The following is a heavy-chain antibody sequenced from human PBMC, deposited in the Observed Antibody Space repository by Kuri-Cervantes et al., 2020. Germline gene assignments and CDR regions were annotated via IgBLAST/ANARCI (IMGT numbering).Heavy chain of an antibody. J-gene: IGHJ5*02. V-gene: IGHV1-8*02. CDR2: MNPNSGST. CDR3: ERDYYYVTSGNWFDP. D-gene: IGHD3-22*01. Sequence: ASVKVSCKASVGTFSSYTISWVQQATGQGLEWMGWMNPNSGSTGYAQSFQGRVTMTRNTSISTAYMELSSLRSEDTAVYYCERDYYYVTSGNWFDPWGQGTVVTVSS. CDR1: VGTFSSYT.